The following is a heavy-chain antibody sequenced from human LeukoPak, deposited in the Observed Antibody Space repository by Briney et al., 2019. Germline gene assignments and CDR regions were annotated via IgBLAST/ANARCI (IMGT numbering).Heavy chain of an antibody. Sequence: SETLSLTCTVSGGSTSSYYWSWIRQPPGKGLEWIGYIYYSGSTNYNPSLKSRVTISVDTSKNQFSLKLSSVTAADTAVYYCARPYPYSSSWYEDAFDIWGQGTMVTVSS. CDR2: IYYSGST. CDR3: ARPYPYSSSWYEDAFDI. CDR1: GGSTSSYY. J-gene: IGHJ3*02. V-gene: IGHV4-59*08. D-gene: IGHD6-13*01.